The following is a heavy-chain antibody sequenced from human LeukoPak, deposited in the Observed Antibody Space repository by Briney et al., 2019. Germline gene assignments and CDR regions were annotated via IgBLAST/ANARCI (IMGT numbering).Heavy chain of an antibody. V-gene: IGHV1-8*03. CDR1: GYTFASYD. Sequence: AASVKVSCKASGYTFASYDINWVRQATGQGLEWMGWMNPNSGNTGYAQKFQGRVTITRNTSIGTAYMELSSLRSEDTAVYYCARGQYYYGSGSGDYFDYWGQGTLVTVSS. J-gene: IGHJ4*02. CDR2: MNPNSGNT. CDR3: ARGQYYYGSGSGDYFDY. D-gene: IGHD3-10*01.